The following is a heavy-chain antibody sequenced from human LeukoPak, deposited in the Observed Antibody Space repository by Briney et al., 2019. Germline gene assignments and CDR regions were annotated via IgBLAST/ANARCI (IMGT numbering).Heavy chain of an antibody. D-gene: IGHD5-18*01. CDR2: ISSSSSYI. V-gene: IGHV3-21*01. Sequence: GGSLRLSCAASGFTFSSYSMNWVRQAPGKGLEWVSSISSSSSYIYYADSVKGRFTISRDNAKNSLYLQMNSLRAEDTAVYYCARWFGYSYGLYYFDCWGQGTLVTVSS. J-gene: IGHJ4*02. CDR3: ARWFGYSYGLYYFDC. CDR1: GFTFSSYS.